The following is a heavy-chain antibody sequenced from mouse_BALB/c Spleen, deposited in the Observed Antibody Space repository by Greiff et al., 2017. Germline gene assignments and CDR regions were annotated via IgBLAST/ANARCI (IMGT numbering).Heavy chain of an antibody. Sequence: VQLKESGPGLVKPSQSLSLTCTVTGYSITSDYAWNWIRQFPGNKLEWMGYISYSGSTSYNPSLKSRISITRDTSKNQFFLQLNSVTTEDTATYYCARRSNWDYAMDYWGQGTSVTVSS. CDR2: ISYSGST. J-gene: IGHJ4*01. CDR3: ARRSNWDYAMDY. CDR1: GYSITSDYA. D-gene: IGHD4-1*02. V-gene: IGHV3-2*02.